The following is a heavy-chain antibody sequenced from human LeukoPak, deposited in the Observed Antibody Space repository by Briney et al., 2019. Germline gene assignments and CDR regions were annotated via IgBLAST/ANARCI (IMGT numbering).Heavy chain of an antibody. V-gene: IGHV3-72*01. CDR3: AIRSLYDSSGYYSF. D-gene: IGHD3-22*01. CDR1: GFTFSDHY. J-gene: IGHJ4*02. Sequence: GGSLRLSCAASGFTFSDHYMDWVRQAPGKGLEWVGRTRNKARSYTTEYAASVKGRFTISRDDSKNSLYLQMNSLKTEDTAVYYCAIRSLYDSSGYYSFWGQGTLVTVSS. CDR2: TRNKARSYTT.